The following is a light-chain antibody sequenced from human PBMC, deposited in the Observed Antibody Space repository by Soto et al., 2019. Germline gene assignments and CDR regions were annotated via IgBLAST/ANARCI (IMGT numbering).Light chain of an antibody. V-gene: IGKV1-5*01. CDR3: QDYGSSAWT. CDR2: HAS. J-gene: IGKJ1*01. Sequence: DIQMTPSPSTLPASVGDRVTITCRASQSISNWLAWYQQKPGTAPKLLIYHASTLESGVPSRFSGSGSGTDFTLTISRLEPEDFAVYYCQDYGSSAWTFGQGTKVDIK. CDR1: QSISNW.